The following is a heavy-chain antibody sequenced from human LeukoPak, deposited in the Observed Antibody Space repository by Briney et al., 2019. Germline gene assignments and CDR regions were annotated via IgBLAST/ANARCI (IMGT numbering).Heavy chain of an antibody. CDR3: TKYSTSSRSYYFDY. Sequence: SETLSLTCAVYGGSVSGYYWSWIRQPPGKGLEWIGEISHRGRTHYNPSLKGRVTMSVDTSKTQFSLKLSYVTAADTAVYYCTKYSTSSRSYYFDYWGQGTLVTVSS. V-gene: IGHV4-34*03. CDR2: ISHRGRT. CDR1: GGSVSGYY. D-gene: IGHD6-6*01. J-gene: IGHJ4*02.